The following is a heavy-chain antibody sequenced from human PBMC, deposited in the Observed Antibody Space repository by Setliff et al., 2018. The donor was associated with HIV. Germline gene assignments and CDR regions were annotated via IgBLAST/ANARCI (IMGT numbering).Heavy chain of an antibody. CDR2: IKQDGSEK. CDR3: TSDPPASGWTLAY. CDR1: GFSFSTYW. D-gene: IGHD6-19*01. Sequence: GGSLRLSCAASGFSFSTYWMSWVRQAPGKGLEWVANIKQDGSEKYYMASVRGRFTISRDNSKNTLYLQMDSLRAEDTALYYCTSDPPASGWTLAYWGQGALVTVSS. V-gene: IGHV3-7*01. J-gene: IGHJ4*02.